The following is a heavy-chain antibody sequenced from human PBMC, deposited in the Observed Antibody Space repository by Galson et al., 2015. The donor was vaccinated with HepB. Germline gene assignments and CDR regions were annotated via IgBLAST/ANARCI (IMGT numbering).Heavy chain of an antibody. J-gene: IGHJ5*02. CDR3: ARTRTGLLWFGEPYNWFDP. CDR1: GFTVSSNY. CDR2: IYSGGST. V-gene: IGHV3-53*01. Sequence: SLRLSCAASGFTVSSNYMSWVRQAPGKGLEWVSVIYSGGSTYYADSVKGRFTISRDNSKNTLYLQMNSLRAEDTAVYYCARTRTGLLWFGEPYNWFDPWGQGTLVTVSS. D-gene: IGHD3-10*01.